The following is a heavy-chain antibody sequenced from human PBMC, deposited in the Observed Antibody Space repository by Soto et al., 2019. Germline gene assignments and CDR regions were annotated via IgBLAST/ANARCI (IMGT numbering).Heavy chain of an antibody. CDR3: ARDLGSGSFQKNWFDP. CDR1: GDSVSSKSAD. D-gene: IGHD3-10*01. V-gene: IGHV6-1*01. Sequence: PXQTLSLTCACSGDSVSSKSADWDWIRHSPSTGLEWLGRTYYRSKWYNDYAVSVKSRITINPDTSKNQFSLQLNSVTPEDTAVYYCARDLGSGSFQKNWFDPWGQGTLVTVSS. J-gene: IGHJ5*02. CDR2: TYYRSKWYN.